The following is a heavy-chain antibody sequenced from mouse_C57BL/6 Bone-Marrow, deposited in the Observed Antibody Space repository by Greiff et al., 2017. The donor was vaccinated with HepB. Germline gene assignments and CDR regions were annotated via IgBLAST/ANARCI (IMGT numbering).Heavy chain of an antibody. CDR2: ISYDGSN. CDR1: GYSITSGYY. D-gene: IGHD2-1*01. J-gene: IGHJ2*01. CDR3: ARVGWYLDY. Sequence: EVQLQESGPGLVKPSPSLSLTCSVTGYSITSGYYWNWIRQFPGNKLEWMGYISYDGSNNYNPSLKNRISITRDTSKNQFFLKLNSVTTEDTATYYCARVGWYLDYWGQGTTLTVSS. V-gene: IGHV3-6*01.